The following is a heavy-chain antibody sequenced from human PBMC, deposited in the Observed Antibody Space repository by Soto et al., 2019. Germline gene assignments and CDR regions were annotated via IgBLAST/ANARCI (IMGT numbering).Heavy chain of an antibody. J-gene: IGHJ2*01. V-gene: IGHV3-23*01. CDR1: GFTLSSYA. CDR3: AKSLVTTLTYNWYFDL. Sequence: PGGSLRLSCAASGFTLSSYAMTWVRQAPGMGLEWVSGIAGSGASTFYADSVKGRFSISRDKNTLFLQMNSLRADDTAVYYCAKSLVTTLTYNWYFDLWGRGTLVTVPQ. CDR2: IAGSGAST. D-gene: IGHD4-4*01.